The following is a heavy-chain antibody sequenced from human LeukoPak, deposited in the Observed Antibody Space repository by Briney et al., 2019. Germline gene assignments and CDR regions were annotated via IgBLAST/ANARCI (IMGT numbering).Heavy chain of an antibody. CDR3: AGGLHLSRAAADP. J-gene: IGHJ5*02. D-gene: IGHD6-13*01. V-gene: IGHV1-8*01. CDR1: GYTFTSYD. CDR2: MNPNSGNT. Sequence: ASVKVSCKASGYTFTSYDINWVRQATGQGLEWMGWMNPNSGNTGYAQKFQGRVTMTRNTSISTAYMELSSLRSEDTAVYYCAGGLHLSRAAADPWGQGTLVTVSS.